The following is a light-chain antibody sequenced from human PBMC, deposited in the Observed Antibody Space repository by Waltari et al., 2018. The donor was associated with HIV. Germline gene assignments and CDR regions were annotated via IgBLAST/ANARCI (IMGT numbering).Light chain of an antibody. CDR2: SNK. CDR1: SSNIGSNI. Sequence: QSVLTQPPSASGTPGQRVSISCSGSSSNIGSNILNWYQQLPGTAPKLLIYSNKRRPSGVPDRFSVSKSGTSASLAISGLHAEDEGDYYCAAWDDSLNAWVFGGGTKVAVL. V-gene: IGLV1-44*01. J-gene: IGLJ3*02. CDR3: AAWDDSLNAWV.